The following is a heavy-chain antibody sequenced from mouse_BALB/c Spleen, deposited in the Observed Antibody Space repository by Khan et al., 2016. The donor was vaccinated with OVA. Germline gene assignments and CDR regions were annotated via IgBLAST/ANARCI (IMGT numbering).Heavy chain of an antibody. CDR3: ARDYWFAY. V-gene: IGHV5-6-5*01. CDR2: ISSGDTT. Sequence: EVELVESGGGLVKPGGSLKLSCAASGFTFSNYGVSWVRQTPEKRLEWVASISSGDTTYYPDSVKGRITIFRDNARNILYLQMSSLRSADTAMYVCARDYWFAYWGQGTLVTVSA. J-gene: IGHJ3*01. CDR1: GFTFSNYG.